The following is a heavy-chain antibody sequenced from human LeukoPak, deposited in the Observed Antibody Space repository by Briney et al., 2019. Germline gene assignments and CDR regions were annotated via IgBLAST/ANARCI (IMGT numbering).Heavy chain of an antibody. CDR3: VRGGESTWS. J-gene: IGHJ5*02. Sequence: GGSLRLSCAASGFTFSSYWMHWVRQAPGKGPVWVSRINNDGSGTTYADSVKGRFTISRDDARNTLYLQMNSLRAEDTAVYYCVRGGESTWSWGQGTLVTVSS. V-gene: IGHV3-74*01. CDR1: GFTFSSYW. D-gene: IGHD2-15*01. CDR2: INNDGSGT.